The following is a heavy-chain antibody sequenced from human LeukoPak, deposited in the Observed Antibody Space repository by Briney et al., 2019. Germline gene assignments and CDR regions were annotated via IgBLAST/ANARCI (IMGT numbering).Heavy chain of an antibody. CDR2: ISGSGGST. V-gene: IGHV3-23*01. CDR3: AKQYYGSGSYYVRFDH. Sequence: GGSLRLSCAASGFTFSTYAMSWVRQAPGKGLEWVSVISGSGGSTYYADSVKGRFTISRDNSKNTLYLQMNSLRAEDTAVYYCAKQYYGSGSYYVRFDHRGQGTLVTVSS. CDR1: GFTFSTYA. D-gene: IGHD3-10*01. J-gene: IGHJ4*02.